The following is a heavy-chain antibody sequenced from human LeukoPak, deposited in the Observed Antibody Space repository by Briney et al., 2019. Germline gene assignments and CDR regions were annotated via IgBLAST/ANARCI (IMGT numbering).Heavy chain of an antibody. CDR2: IKSKTGGGTT. CDR1: GFTFSNAW. J-gene: IGHJ4*02. Sequence: TGGSLRLSCAASGFTFSNAWMSWVRQAPGKGLEWVGRIKSKTGGGTTDYAAPVKGRFTISRDDSKNTLYLQMNSLKTEDTAVYYCTTDNSYGRHWGQGTLVTVSS. CDR3: TTDNSYGRH. D-gene: IGHD5-18*01. V-gene: IGHV3-15*01.